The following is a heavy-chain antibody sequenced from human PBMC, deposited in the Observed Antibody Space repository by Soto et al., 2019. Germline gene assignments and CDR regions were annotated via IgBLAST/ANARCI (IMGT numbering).Heavy chain of an antibody. J-gene: IGHJ4*02. CDR2: IYYSGST. D-gene: IGHD1-1*01. Sequence: PSETLSLTCTVSGGSISSYYWSWIRQPPGKGLEWIGYIYYSGSTNYNPSLKSRVTISVDTSKNQFSLKLSSVTAADTAVYYCAGARVGTAIFDYWGQGTLVTVSS. CDR1: GGSISSYY. CDR3: AGARVGTAIFDY. V-gene: IGHV4-59*01.